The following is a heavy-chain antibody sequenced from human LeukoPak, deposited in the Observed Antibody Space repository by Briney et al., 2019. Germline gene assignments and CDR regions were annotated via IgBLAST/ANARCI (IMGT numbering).Heavy chain of an antibody. D-gene: IGHD3-3*01. J-gene: IGHJ4*02. Sequence: SVKVSCKASGGTFSSYAISWVRQAPGQGLEWMGGIIPIFGTANYAQKFQGRVTITADESTSTAYMELSSLRSEDTAVYYCARDNDFWSGRAFDYWGQGTLVTVSS. V-gene: IGHV1-69*13. CDR3: ARDNDFWSGRAFDY. CDR1: GGTFSSYA. CDR2: IIPIFGTA.